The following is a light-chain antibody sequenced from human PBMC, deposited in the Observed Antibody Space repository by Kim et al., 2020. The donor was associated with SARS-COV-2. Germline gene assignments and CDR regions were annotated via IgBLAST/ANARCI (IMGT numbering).Light chain of an antibody. V-gene: IGKV3-20*01. CDR1: QSVASNH. CDR3: QQYDKSPYT. J-gene: IGKJ2*01. CDR2: GTS. Sequence: FSPADRTTLSCRSGQSVASNHLAWFPRRPGQAPRLLIYGTSSRATGIPSRFSASESGTNFPLPLSRLRPEGFAMYYCQQYDKSPYTFAQGTKLEL.